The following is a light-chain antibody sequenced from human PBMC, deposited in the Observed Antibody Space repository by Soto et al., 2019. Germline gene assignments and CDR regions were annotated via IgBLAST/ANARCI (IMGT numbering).Light chain of an antibody. CDR3: QQYGSSPT. Sequence: EIVLTQSPATLSLSPGERATLSCRASQSVANYLAWYQQKPGQAPRLLIYDASNRATGIPARFSGSGSGTDFTLTISRLEPEDFAVYFCQQYGSSPTFGGGTKVDIK. CDR1: QSVANY. V-gene: IGKV3-20*01. CDR2: DAS. J-gene: IGKJ4*01.